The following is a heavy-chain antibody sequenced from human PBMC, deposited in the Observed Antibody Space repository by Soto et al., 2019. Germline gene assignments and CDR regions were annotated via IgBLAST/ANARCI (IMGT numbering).Heavy chain of an antibody. Sequence: GGSLRLSCEVSGFTFSSYLMIWVRQAPGKGLEWVSSISSRSSDIYYADSVRGRFTISRDNAKNSLYLQMNSLRAEDTAVYYCARDQGKTFDHWGQGTLVTVSS. J-gene: IGHJ4*02. CDR2: ISSRSSDI. CDR1: GFTFSSYL. CDR3: ARDQGKTFDH. V-gene: IGHV3-21*01.